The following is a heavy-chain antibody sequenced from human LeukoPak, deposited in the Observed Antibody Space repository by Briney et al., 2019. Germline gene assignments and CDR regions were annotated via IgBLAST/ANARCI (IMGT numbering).Heavy chain of an antibody. CDR1: GYTFTGYY. CDR2: INPNSGGT. J-gene: IGHJ6*04. D-gene: IGHD2-21*02. Sequence: ASVKVSCKASGYTFTGYYMHWVRQASGQGLEWMGWINPNSGGTNYAQKFQGRVTMTRDTSITTAYMELSRLRSDDTAVYYCARDNREVRGGDCFDVWGKGTTVTVSS. CDR3: ARDNREVRGGDCFDV. V-gene: IGHV1-2*02.